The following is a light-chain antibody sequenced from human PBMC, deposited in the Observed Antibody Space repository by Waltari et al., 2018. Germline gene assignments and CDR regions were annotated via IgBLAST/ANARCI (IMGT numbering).Light chain of an antibody. CDR2: DVN. CDR1: SRDVGGYKY. V-gene: IGLV2-14*01. CDR3: SSYTSGSTLVI. Sequence: QSALTQPASVSGSPGQSITISCPGTSRDVGGYKYVSWYQQYPGKAPKLMISDVNHRPSGVSDRFSGSKSGNTASLTISGLQAEDEADYYCSSYTSGSTLVIFGGGTKLTVL. J-gene: IGLJ2*01.